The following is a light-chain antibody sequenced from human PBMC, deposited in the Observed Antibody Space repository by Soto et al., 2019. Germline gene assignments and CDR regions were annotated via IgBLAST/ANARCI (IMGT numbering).Light chain of an antibody. J-gene: IGLJ1*01. CDR3: CPFAGSRILYV. V-gene: IGLV2-23*01. Sequence: QSVLTQPASVSGSPGQSITISCTGTSSDVGTYNLVAWYQQHPGKAPKLMIFEDNKRPSGVSDRFSGSKSGNTASLTISGLHTEDEADYYCCPFAGSRILYVFGAGTKVTVL. CDR1: SSDVGTYNL. CDR2: EDN.